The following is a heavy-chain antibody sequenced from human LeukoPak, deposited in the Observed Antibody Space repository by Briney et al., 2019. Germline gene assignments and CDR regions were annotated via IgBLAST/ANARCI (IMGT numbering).Heavy chain of an antibody. D-gene: IGHD6-19*01. V-gene: IGHV4-38-2*02. Sequence: SETLSLTCTVSGYSISSGYYWGWIRQPPGKGLEWIGSIYHSGSTYYNPSLKSRVTISVDTSKNQFSLKLSSVTAADTAVYYCARVAPSGVAGIGVTNWFDPWGQGTLVTVSS. CDR1: GYSISSGYY. J-gene: IGHJ5*02. CDR2: IYHSGST. CDR3: ARVAPSGVAGIGVTNWFDP.